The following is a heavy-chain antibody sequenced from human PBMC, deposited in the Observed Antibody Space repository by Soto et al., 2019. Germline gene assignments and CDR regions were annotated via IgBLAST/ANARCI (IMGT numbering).Heavy chain of an antibody. CDR3: ARDRDGINNADY. CDR2: TYYRSKWYN. D-gene: IGHD2-8*01. Sequence: RSQTLSLTCAISGDSVSNKSAAWSWIRQSPSRGLEWLGRTYYRSKWYNDYAVSVKSRISINPDTSKNQFSLQLNSVTPEDTAVYYCARDRDGINNADYWGQGTLVTVSS. J-gene: IGHJ4*02. V-gene: IGHV6-1*01. CDR1: GDSVSNKSAA.